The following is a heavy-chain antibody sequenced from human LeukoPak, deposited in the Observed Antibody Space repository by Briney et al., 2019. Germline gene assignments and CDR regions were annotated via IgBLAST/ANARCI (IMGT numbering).Heavy chain of an antibody. Sequence: GGSLRLSCAASGFTFSSYGMHWVRQAPGKGLEWVALISYDGSNKYYADSVKGRLTISRDNSKNTLYLQMNSLRAEDTAVYYCAKDQETQLRYSSGWSRPPLGNYYYGMDVWGQGTTVTVSS. CDR1: GFTFSSYG. V-gene: IGHV3-30*18. J-gene: IGHJ6*02. CDR3: AKDQETQLRYSSGWSRPPLGNYYYGMDV. D-gene: IGHD6-19*01. CDR2: ISYDGSNK.